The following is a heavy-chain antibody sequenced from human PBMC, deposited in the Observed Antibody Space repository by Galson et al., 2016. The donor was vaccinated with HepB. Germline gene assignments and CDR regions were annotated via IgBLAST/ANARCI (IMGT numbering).Heavy chain of an antibody. CDR2: ISGSGGST. Sequence: LRLSCAASGFTFSSYAMSWVRQAPGKGLEWVSTISGSGGSTYNADSVKGRFTISRDNSKNTLYLQMNSLRAEDTAVYYCAKGDGSGDYLGYYYYYGLDVWGQGTTVTVSS. V-gene: IGHV3-23*01. J-gene: IGHJ6*02. CDR3: AKGDGSGDYLGYYYYYGLDV. CDR1: GFTFSSYA. D-gene: IGHD4-17*01.